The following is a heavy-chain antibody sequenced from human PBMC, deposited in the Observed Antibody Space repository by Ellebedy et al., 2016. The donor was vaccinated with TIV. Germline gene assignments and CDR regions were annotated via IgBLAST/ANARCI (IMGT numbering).Heavy chain of an antibody. CDR3: ARDPDPNAFDI. CDR1: GGSISSYY. Sequence: MPSETLSLTCTVSGGSISSYYWSWIRHPPGKGLEWIGYISYSGSTNYNPSLKSRVTISVDTSKNQFSLRLTSVTAADTAVYYCARDPDPNAFDIWGQGTMVTVSS. V-gene: IGHV4-59*13. J-gene: IGHJ3*02. CDR2: ISYSGST.